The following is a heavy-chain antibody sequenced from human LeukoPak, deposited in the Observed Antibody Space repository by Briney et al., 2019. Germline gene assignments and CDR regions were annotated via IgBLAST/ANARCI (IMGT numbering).Heavy chain of an antibody. Sequence: GASLKISAKGFGYTFATYWIGWVRHLPGKGPEWMGTIYPSDSETRYSPSFQGHVTISADTFNTAAYLQWRNLKASDSAVYDCTRCPRLVEHAFYFDQWGRGPLVTVSS. V-gene: IGHV5-51*01. J-gene: IGHJ4*02. CDR2: IYPSDSET. CDR1: GYTFATYW. CDR3: TRCPRLVEHAFYFDQ. D-gene: IGHD3-16*01.